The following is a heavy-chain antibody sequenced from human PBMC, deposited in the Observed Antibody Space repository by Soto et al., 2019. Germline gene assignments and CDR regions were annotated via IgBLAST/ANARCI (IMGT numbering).Heavy chain of an antibody. D-gene: IGHD5-12*01. CDR2: ITSTSSTK. V-gene: IGHV3-48*01. CDR1: GFTFSSHT. Sequence: PGGSLRLSCAASGFTFSSHTMNWVRQAPGKGLEWISYITSTSSTKNYADSVKGRFTISRDNAKNTLYLQMNSLRTEDTAVYYCARVLVMGGIDLNLYVMEVWGQGTTVTVPS. J-gene: IGHJ6*02. CDR3: ARVLVMGGIDLNLYVMEV.